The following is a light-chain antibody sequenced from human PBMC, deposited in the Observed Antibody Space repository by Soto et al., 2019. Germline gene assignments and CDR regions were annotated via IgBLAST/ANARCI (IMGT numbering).Light chain of an antibody. Sequence: QSVLTQPASVSGSPGQSITISCTGTSSDIGVYNYVSWYQQHAGRAPKLVIYEVAYRPSGISSRFSGSKSGNTASLTISGLQAEDEADYYCTSHTSSGTLPYVFGTGTQLTVL. CDR1: SSDIGVYNY. CDR2: EVA. V-gene: IGLV2-14*01. J-gene: IGLJ1*01. CDR3: TSHTSSGTLPYV.